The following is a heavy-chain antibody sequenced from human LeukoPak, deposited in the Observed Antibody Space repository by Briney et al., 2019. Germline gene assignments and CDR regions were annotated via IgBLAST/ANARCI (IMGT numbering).Heavy chain of an antibody. CDR2: TSTTGGYT. CDR1: GFSFSTYD. D-gene: IGHD5-24*01. Sequence: PGGSLRLSRVGSGFSFSTYDMGWVRQTPGKGLEWVSATSTTGGYTEDADSVKGRFTISRDNSQNTLFLQMHSLRAEDTAVYYCAKKPATIKFPFDIWGQGTLVTV. CDR3: AKKPATIKFPFDI. J-gene: IGHJ4*02. V-gene: IGHV3-23*01.